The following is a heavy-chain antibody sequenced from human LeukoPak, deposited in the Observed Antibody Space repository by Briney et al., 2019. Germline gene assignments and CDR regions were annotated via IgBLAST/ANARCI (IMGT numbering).Heavy chain of an antibody. CDR3: ARGGIAAAGYFDL. V-gene: IGHV4-4*07. CDR1: GGSISTYY. J-gene: IGHJ2*01. CDR2: IYTSGST. D-gene: IGHD6-13*01. Sequence: SETLSLTCTVSGGSISTYYWNWIRQPAGKGLEWIGRIYTSGSTNYNPSLKSRVTVSVDTSKNQFSLKLSSVTAADTAVYYCARGGIAAAGYFDLWGRGTLVTVSS.